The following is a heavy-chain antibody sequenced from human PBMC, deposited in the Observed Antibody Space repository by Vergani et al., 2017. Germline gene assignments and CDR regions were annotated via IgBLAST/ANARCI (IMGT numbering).Heavy chain of an antibody. D-gene: IGHD2-2*01. CDR1: GGSISSYY. V-gene: IGHV4-59*01. CDR2: IYYSGST. J-gene: IGHJ3*02. CDR3: ARDAGYWSSTSCSDAFDI. Sequence: QVQLQESGPGLVKPSETLSLTCTVSGGSISSYYWSWIRQPPGKGLGWIGYIYYSGSTNYNPSLKSRVTISVDTSKNQFSLKLSSVTAADTAVYYCARDAGYWSSTSCSDAFDIWGQGTMVTVSS.